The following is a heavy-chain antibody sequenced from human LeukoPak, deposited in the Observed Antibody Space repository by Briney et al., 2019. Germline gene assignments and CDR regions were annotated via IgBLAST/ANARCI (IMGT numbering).Heavy chain of an antibody. CDR1: GYTLTEIS. CDR2: FNPEDVET. CDR3: ATEIVGYGDVHYFDS. D-gene: IGHD4-17*01. J-gene: IGHJ4*02. Sequence: GASVKVSCKVSGYTLTEISMHWVRRAPGQGLEWMGGFNPEDVETIYARRFQGRLTVTEDTSTDTAYMELSSLRAEDTAMYYCATEIVGYGDVHYFDSWGQGTLVTVSS. V-gene: IGHV1-24*01.